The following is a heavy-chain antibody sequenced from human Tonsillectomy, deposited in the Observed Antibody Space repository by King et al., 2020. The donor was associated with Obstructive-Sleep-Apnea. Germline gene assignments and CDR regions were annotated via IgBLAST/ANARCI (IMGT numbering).Heavy chain of an antibody. V-gene: IGHV3-21*01. CDR2: FSGNSYYI. D-gene: IGHD6-19*01. Sequence: EVQLVESGGGLVKPGGSLRLSCAASGFTFSHYTMKLVRQAPGRGLEWVASFSGNSYYIYYADSVKCRFTISRDKASLYLQMNSLRGEDTAVYYCVTDSSGWYLLFGGSWGQGALVTVSS. CDR3: VTDSSGWYLLFGGS. CDR1: GFTFSHYT. J-gene: IGHJ5*02.